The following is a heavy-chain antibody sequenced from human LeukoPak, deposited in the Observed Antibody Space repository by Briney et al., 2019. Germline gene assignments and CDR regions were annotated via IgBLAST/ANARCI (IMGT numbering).Heavy chain of an antibody. CDR1: GGSFSGYY. CDR2: INHSGST. Sequence: SETLSLTCAVYGGSFSGYYWSWIRQPPGKGLEWIGEINHSGSTNYNPSLKSRVTISVDTSKNQFSLKLSSVTAADTAVYYCARVLNWFDPRGQGTLVTVSS. D-gene: IGHD2/OR15-2a*01. CDR3: ARVLNWFDP. J-gene: IGHJ5*02. V-gene: IGHV4-34*01.